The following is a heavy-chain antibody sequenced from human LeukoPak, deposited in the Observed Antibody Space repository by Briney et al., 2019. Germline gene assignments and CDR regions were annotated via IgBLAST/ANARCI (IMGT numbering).Heavy chain of an antibody. Sequence: GGSLRLSCVVSGFTFTSYGVHWVRQAPGKGLEWVAFIRHDGSYKDYADSVKGRFTISRDNSKNTLYLQMNSLRAEDTAVYYCAKGSKAVIFTRDHYMDVWGKGSTVTISS. CDR1: GFTFTSYG. CDR3: AKGSKAVIFTRDHYMDV. CDR2: IRHDGSYK. D-gene: IGHD3/OR15-3a*01. V-gene: IGHV3-30*02. J-gene: IGHJ6*03.